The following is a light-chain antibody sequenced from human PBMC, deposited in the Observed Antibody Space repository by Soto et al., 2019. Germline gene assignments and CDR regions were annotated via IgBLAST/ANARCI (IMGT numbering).Light chain of an antibody. J-gene: IGKJ4*01. CDR1: QSVRSSY. Sequence: EIVLTQSPGTLSLSPGERVTLSCRASQSVRSSYLAWYQQKPGQDPSLLIYGASNRATGIADRFSGSGSVTDFTLTISRLEPEDFAVYYCQQYGSSPSFGGGTKVEIK. V-gene: IGKV3-20*01. CDR3: QQYGSSPS. CDR2: GAS.